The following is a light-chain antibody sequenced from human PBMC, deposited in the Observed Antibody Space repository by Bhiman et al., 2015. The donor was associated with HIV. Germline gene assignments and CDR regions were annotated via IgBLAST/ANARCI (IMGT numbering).Light chain of an antibody. CDR1: NIESKS. CDR3: QAWDSSTGGV. CDR2: RDS. J-gene: IGLJ1*01. V-gene: IGLV3-9*01. Sequence: SYELTQPPSVSVAPGKTATITCGGNNIESKSVHWYQQKPGQSPVLVIYRDSKRPSGIPERFSGSNSGNTATLTISGTQAMDEADYYCQAWDSSTGGVFGTGTKVTVL.